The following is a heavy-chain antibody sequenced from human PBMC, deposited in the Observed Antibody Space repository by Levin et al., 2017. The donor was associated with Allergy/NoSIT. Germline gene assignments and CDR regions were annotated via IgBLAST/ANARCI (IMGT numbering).Heavy chain of an antibody. CDR3: ARGPDYYGSGGYFDL. D-gene: IGHD3-10*01. CDR1: GFTFSSYW. V-gene: IGHV3-7*01. CDR2: IKQDGSEK. Sequence: GGSLRLSCAASGFTFSSYWMSWVRQAPGKGLEWVANIKQDGSEKYYVDSVKGRFTISRDNAKNSLYLQMNSLRAEDTAVYYCARGPDYYGSGGYFDLWGRGTLVTVSS. J-gene: IGHJ2*01.